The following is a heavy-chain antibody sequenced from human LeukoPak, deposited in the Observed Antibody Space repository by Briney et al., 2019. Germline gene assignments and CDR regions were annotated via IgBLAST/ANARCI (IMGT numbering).Heavy chain of an antibody. CDR3: ASRPSNGVVGPLDY. D-gene: IGHD2-21*01. CDR1: GFTFGYHG. V-gene: IGHV3-33*03. Sequence: PGGSLRLSCGVSGFTFGYHGMHWVRQAPGKGLEWVAVIWYDGTKKYYADSVKDRFTISRDNSENKVYLQMNSLIDEDMAVYYCASRPSNGVVGPLDYWGRGTLVTVSS. J-gene: IGHJ4*02. CDR2: IWYDGTKK.